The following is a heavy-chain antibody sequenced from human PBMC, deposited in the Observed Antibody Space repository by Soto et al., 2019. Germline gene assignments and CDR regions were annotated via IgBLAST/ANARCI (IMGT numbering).Heavy chain of an antibody. J-gene: IGHJ4*02. CDR3: ARDDIAAAGQDFDY. Sequence: ASVKVSCKASGYTFTTYGISWVRQAPGQGLEWMGWISAYNGNTNYAQKLQGRVTMTTDTSTSTAYMELRSLRSDDTAVCYCARDDIAAAGQDFDYWGQGTLVTVSS. CDR2: ISAYNGNT. D-gene: IGHD6-13*01. CDR1: GYTFTTYG. V-gene: IGHV1-18*01.